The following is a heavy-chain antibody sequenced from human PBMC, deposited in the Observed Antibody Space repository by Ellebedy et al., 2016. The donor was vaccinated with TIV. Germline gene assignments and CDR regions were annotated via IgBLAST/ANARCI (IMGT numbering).Heavy chain of an antibody. Sequence: PGGSLRLSCAASGFTLSNYWMSWVRPAPGKGLEWVANINQDGGEKYYVDSVKGRFSISRDNAKNSLYLQMSSRRAEDTAVYYCARAVGGSSSLWGQGTLVTVSS. V-gene: IGHV3-7*03. CDR3: ARAVGGSSSL. D-gene: IGHD6-13*01. CDR1: GFTLSNYW. CDR2: INQDGGEK. J-gene: IGHJ4*02.